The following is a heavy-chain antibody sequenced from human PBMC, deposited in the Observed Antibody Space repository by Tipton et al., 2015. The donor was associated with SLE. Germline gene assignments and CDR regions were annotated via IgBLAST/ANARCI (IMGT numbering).Heavy chain of an antibody. Sequence: GSLRLSCAVSGASITSDLWCSWVRQAPGKGLEWIAEIHHSGKTNYNPSLKSRVTLSGDNSRKQFSVRLSSLTAADTAVYYCTGPDHWKLPDWGQGTLVTVSS. D-gene: IGHD1-1*01. J-gene: IGHJ4*02. CDR1: GASITSDLW. V-gene: IGHV4-4*02. CDR3: TGPDHWKLPD. CDR2: IHHSGKT.